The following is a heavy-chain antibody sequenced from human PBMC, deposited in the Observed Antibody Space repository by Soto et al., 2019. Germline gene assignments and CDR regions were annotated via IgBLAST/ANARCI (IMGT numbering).Heavy chain of an antibody. V-gene: IGHV2-5*02. CDR3: AQVYSSSWSPFDY. CDR2: IFWDDDK. J-gene: IGHJ4*02. D-gene: IGHD6-13*01. Sequence: QIALKESGPTLVKPTETLRLTCTFSGFSLSSSGAGVGWIRQPPGKALEWLALIFWDDDKRFSPSLRSRLTITKDTSMDQVVLTMSNLDPVDTATYFCAQVYSSSWSPFDYWGQGILVTVSS. CDR1: GFSLSSSGAG.